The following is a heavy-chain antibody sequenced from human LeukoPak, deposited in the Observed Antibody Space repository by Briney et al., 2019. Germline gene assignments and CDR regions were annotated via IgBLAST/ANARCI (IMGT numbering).Heavy chain of an antibody. J-gene: IGHJ4*02. CDR3: ARVSYYYYGSGSYCLDY. V-gene: IGHV4-34*01. D-gene: IGHD3-10*01. CDR2: INHSGST. Sequence: PGGSLRLSCAASGFTFSSYAMSWVRQAPGKGLEWIGEINHSGSTNYNPSLKSRVTISVDTSKNQFPLKLSSVTAADTAVYYCARVSYYYYGSGSYCLDYWGQGTLVTVSS. CDR1: GFTFSSYA.